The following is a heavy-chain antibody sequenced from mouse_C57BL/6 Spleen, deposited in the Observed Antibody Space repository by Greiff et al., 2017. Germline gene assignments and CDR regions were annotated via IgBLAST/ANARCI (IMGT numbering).Heavy chain of an antibody. Sequence: VQLQQPGAELVMPGASVKLSCKASGYTFTSYWMHWVKQRTGQGLEWIGEIDPSDSYTNYNQKFKGKSTLTVDKSSSTAYMQLSSLTSEDSAVYYGAREGGLRPLFAYWGQGTLVTVSA. CDR3: AREGGLRPLFAY. CDR1: GYTFTSYW. D-gene: IGHD2-2*01. V-gene: IGHV1-69*01. CDR2: IDPSDSYT. J-gene: IGHJ3*01.